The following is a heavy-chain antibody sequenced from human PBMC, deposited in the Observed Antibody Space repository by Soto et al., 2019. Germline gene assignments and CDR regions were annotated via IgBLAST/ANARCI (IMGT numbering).Heavy chain of an antibody. D-gene: IGHD6-19*01. CDR2: ISAYNGNT. Sequence: GASVKVSCKASGYTFTSYGISWVRQAPGQGLEWMGWISAYNGNTNYAQKLQGRVTMTTDTSTSTAYMELRSLRSDGTAVYYCARENSPYSSGWYRRHYYYGMDVWGQGTTVTV. CDR1: GYTFTSYG. V-gene: IGHV1-18*04. J-gene: IGHJ6*02. CDR3: ARENSPYSSGWYRRHYYYGMDV.